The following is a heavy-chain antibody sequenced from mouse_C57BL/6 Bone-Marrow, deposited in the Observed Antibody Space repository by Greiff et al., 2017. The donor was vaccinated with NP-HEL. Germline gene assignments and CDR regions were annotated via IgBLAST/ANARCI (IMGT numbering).Heavy chain of an antibody. CDR2: ISDGGSYT. Sequence: EVQLVESGGGLVKPGGSLKLSCAASGFTFSSYAMSWVRQTPEKRLEWVATISDGGSYTYYPDNVKGRFTLSRDNAKNNLYLQMSHLKSEDTAMYYCARDLYYAMDYWGQGTSVTVSS. CDR1: GFTFSSYA. V-gene: IGHV5-4*01. J-gene: IGHJ4*01. CDR3: ARDLYYAMDY.